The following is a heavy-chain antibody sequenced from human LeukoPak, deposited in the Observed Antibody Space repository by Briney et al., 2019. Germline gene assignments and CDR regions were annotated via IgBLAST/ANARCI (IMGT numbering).Heavy chain of an antibody. V-gene: IGHV3-30*18. CDR2: ISYDGSNK. CDR3: AKDSEWFGELSSPLGY. Sequence: GGSLRLSCAVSGSTFSSYGMHWVRQAPGKGLERVAVISYDGSNKYYADSVKGRFTISRDNSKNTLYLQMNSLRAEDTAVYYCAKDSEWFGELSSPLGYWGQGTLVTVSS. D-gene: IGHD3-10*01. CDR1: GSTFSSYG. J-gene: IGHJ4*02.